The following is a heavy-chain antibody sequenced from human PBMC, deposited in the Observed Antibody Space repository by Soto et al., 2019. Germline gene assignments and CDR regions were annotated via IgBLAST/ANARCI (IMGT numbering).Heavy chain of an antibody. CDR3: ARESSPGRNWFDP. CDR1: GYTFTSYA. Sequence: GASVKVSCKASGYTFTSYAMHWVRQAPGQRLERMGWINAGNGNTKYSQNFQGRVTITGEISASTAYMELSSLSSEDTAVYYCARESSPGRNWFDPWGQGTLVTVSS. V-gene: IGHV1-3*01. D-gene: IGHD2-15*01. J-gene: IGHJ5*02. CDR2: INAGNGNT.